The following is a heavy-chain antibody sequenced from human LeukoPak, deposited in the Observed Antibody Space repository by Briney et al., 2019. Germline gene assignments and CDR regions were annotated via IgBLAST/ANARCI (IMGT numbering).Heavy chain of an antibody. J-gene: IGHJ4*02. V-gene: IGHV1-2*02. Sequence: ASVKVSCKASGYSFTAYYMHWVRQAPGRGLEWMGWVNPNRGGTNYAQKFQGRVTPTRDLSISTAYMELSRVRSADPGVYYRAREYCSSSSYTWGFDYWGQGTLVTVSS. CDR3: AREYCSSSSYTWGFDY. CDR1: GYSFTAYY. D-gene: IGHD2-2*01. CDR2: VNPNRGGT.